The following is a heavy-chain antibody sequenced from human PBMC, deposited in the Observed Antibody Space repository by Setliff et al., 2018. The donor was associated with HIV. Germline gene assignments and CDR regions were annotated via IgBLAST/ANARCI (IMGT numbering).Heavy chain of an antibody. D-gene: IGHD2-21*02. J-gene: IGHJ4*02. V-gene: IGHV1-2*02. CDR1: GYTFTGYY. CDR2: INPNSGDT. CDR3: ARGQYCGGDCYSV. Sequence: GASVKVSCKASGYTFTGYYMHWVRQAPGQGLEWMGWINPNSGDTNYAQKFQGRVTMTRDTSISTAYMELSRLRSDDTAVYYCARGQYCGGDCYSVWGQGTLVTVS.